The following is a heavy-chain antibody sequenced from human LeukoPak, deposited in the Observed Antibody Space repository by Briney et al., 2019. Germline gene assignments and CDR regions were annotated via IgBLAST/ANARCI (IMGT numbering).Heavy chain of an antibody. D-gene: IGHD4-17*01. Sequence: SETLSLTCTVSGDSITTSSYFWGWIRQPPGKGLEWIGSIYYSGTTYYNPSLKSRVTISLDTSKNQFSLTLSSVTAADTAMYYCARVPGSTVMPPHYLDYWGQGTLVTVSP. J-gene: IGHJ4*02. CDR1: GDSITTSSYF. V-gene: IGHV4-39*07. CDR2: IYYSGTT. CDR3: ARVPGSTVMPPHYLDY.